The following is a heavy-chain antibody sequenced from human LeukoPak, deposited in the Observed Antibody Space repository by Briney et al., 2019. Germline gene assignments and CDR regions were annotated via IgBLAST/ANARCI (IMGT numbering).Heavy chain of an antibody. Sequence: ASVKVSCNASGYTFTSYGISWVRQAPGQGLEWMGWISAYNGNTNYAQKLQGRVTMTTDTSTSTAYMELRSLRSDDTAVYYCARVSGIAVGHVEYFQHWGQGTLVTVSS. J-gene: IGHJ1*01. CDR1: GYTFTSYG. CDR2: ISAYNGNT. CDR3: ARVSGIAVGHVEYFQH. V-gene: IGHV1-18*01. D-gene: IGHD6-19*01.